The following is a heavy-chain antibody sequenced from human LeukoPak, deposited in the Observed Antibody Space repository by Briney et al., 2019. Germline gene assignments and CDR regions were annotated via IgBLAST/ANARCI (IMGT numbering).Heavy chain of an antibody. J-gene: IGHJ5*02. CDR2: IYCSGST. CDR1: GGSISSHY. V-gene: IGHV4-59*11. Sequence: SETLSLTCTVSGGSISSHYWSWIRQPPGKGLEWIGYIYCSGSTNYNPSLKSRVTISVDTSKNQFSLKLSSVTAADTAVYYCARNLAGFDPWGQGTLVTVSS. CDR3: ARNLAGFDP.